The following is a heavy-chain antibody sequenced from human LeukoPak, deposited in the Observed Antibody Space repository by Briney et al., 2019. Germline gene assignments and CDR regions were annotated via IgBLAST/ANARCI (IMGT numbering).Heavy chain of an antibody. J-gene: IGHJ3*02. Sequence: EASVKVSCKASGYTFTSYGISWVRQAPGQGLEWMGWISAYNGNTNYAQKLQGRVTMTTDTSTSTAYMELRSLRSDDTAVYYCASDFGYGGDTFSAFDIWGQGTMVTVSS. CDR2: ISAYNGNT. CDR3: ASDFGYGGDTFSAFDI. V-gene: IGHV1-18*01. D-gene: IGHD4-23*01. CDR1: GYTFTSYG.